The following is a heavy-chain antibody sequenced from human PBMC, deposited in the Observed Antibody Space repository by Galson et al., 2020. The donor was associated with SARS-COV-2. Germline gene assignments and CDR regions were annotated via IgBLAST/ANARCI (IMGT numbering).Heavy chain of an antibody. J-gene: IGHJ4*02. V-gene: IGHV3-23*01. CDR1: GFTFSIYG. D-gene: IGHD6-19*01. CDR3: AKGGTFGSDPYYFDY. CDR2: ISSSGDYT. Sequence: TGGSLRLSCTASGFTFSIYGMAWVRQAPGKGLEWGSLISSSGDYTYYGHSVKGRFTVSRDSSRNTLYLQLDNLRAEDTAVYYCAKGGTFGSDPYYFDYWGQGTLVTVSS.